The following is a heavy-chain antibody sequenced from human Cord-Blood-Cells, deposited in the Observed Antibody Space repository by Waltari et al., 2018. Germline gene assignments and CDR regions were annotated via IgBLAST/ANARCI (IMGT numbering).Heavy chain of an antibody. Sequence: QVQLVQSGAEVKKPGASVKVSCKASGYTVTAYYMHWVPQAPGQGLEWMGWIKPNSGGTNYAQKFQGWVTMTRDTSISTAYMELSRLRSDDTAVYYCARDMPTGGGYFDLWGRGTLVTVSS. J-gene: IGHJ2*01. CDR2: IKPNSGGT. V-gene: IGHV1-2*04. D-gene: IGHD7-27*01. CDR1: GYTVTAYY. CDR3: ARDMPTGGGYFDL.